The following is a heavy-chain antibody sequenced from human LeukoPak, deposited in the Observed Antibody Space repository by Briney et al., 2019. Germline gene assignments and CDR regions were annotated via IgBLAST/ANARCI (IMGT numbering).Heavy chain of an antibody. D-gene: IGHD4-23*01. CDR1: GYTFTSYG. V-gene: IGHV1-69*13. CDR2: IIPIFGTA. Sequence: SVKVSCKASGYTFTSYGISWVRQAPGQGLEWMGGIIPIFGTANYAQKFQGRVTITADESTSTAYMELSSLRSEDTAVYYCAWNIGGNPIDYWGQGTLVTVSS. J-gene: IGHJ4*02. CDR3: AWNIGGNPIDY.